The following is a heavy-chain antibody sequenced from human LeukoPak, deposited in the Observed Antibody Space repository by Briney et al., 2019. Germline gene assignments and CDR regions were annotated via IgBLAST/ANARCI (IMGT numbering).Heavy chain of an antibody. CDR2: VHYGGST. V-gene: IGHV4-59*01. CDR3: ARTQNYDILTYPFHY. J-gene: IGHJ4*02. Sequence: SETLSLTCTVSGGSISSYYWSWIRQPPGRGLEWIGYVHYGGSTNYNPSLKSRVTISVDTSKKHFSLRLSSVTAADTAVYYCARTQNYDILTYPFHYWGQGTLVTVSS. D-gene: IGHD3-9*01. CDR1: GGSISSYY.